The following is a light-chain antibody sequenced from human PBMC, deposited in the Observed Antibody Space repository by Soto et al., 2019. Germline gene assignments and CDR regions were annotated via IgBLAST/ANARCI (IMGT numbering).Light chain of an antibody. Sequence: EIVMTQSPATRSVSPVERVTLSCRASQSIYNKVAWYQQKPGQAPRLLIYGASTRATGISARFSGSGSGTEFTLTISSLQSEDFAVYYCQQYNNWPVFGQGTKVDIK. J-gene: IGKJ1*01. CDR3: QQYNNWPV. V-gene: IGKV3-15*01. CDR1: QSIYNK. CDR2: GAS.